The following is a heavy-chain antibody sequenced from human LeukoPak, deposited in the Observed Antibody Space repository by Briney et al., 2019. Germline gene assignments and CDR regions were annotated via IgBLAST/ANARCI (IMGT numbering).Heavy chain of an antibody. D-gene: IGHD4-17*01. CDR3: ARDPNGDYIGAFDM. CDR1: GFTFSAYA. J-gene: IGHJ3*02. Sequence: GGSLRLSCTASGFTFSAYAMMWVRQAPGKGPEWVSAIRGGGTSEFYADSVKGRFRISRDNSKDTLFLQMNSLRAEDTAVYYCARDPNGDYIGAFDMWGPGTMVTVSS. CDR2: IRGGGTSE. V-gene: IGHV3-23*01.